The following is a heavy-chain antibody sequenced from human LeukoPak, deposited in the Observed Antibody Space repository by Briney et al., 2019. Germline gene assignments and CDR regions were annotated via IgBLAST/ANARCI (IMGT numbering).Heavy chain of an antibody. CDR3: ARAYAGGIFDS. CDR1: GFTFSDYW. Sequence: GGSLRLSCVASGFTFSDYWMSWVRQAPGKGLEGVANIKEDGSENYYVDSVRGRFTISRDNAKNSLYLPMNSLRAEDTAMYYCARAYAGGIFDSWGQGTLVTVSS. D-gene: IGHD3-16*01. V-gene: IGHV3-7*04. CDR2: IKEDGSEN. J-gene: IGHJ4*02.